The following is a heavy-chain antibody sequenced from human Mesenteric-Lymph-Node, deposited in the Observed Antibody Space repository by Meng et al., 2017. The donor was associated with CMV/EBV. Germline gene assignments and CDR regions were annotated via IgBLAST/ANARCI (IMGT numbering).Heavy chain of an antibody. V-gene: IGHV4-39*02. CDR3: ARDTLTYSYGPGWIDP. CDR2: IFYSGSA. D-gene: IGHD3-10*01. Sequence: LQLRGSGPRRGMPSETLSLKCTVSGGSISSSWHYWGWIRQPPGKGLEWIGSIFYSGSAHYNPALESRVTISIDKSKNEFFLNLGSVTAADTAMYFCARDTLTYSYGPGWIDPWGQGTLVTVSS. J-gene: IGHJ5*02. CDR1: GGSISSSWHY.